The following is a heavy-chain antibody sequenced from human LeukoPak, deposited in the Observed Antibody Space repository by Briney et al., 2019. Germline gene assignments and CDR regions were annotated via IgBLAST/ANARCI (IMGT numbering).Heavy chain of an antibody. CDR1: GGSISSSSYY. J-gene: IGHJ4*02. CDR3: ARDYRVAVQN. V-gene: IGHV4-39*07. D-gene: IGHD5-12*01. CDR2: IYYSGST. Sequence: SETLSLTCTVSGGSISSSSYYWGWIRQPPGKGLEWIGSIYYSGSTYYNPSLKSRVTISVDTSKSQFSLKLSSVTAADTAVYYCARDYRVAVQNWGQGALVTVSS.